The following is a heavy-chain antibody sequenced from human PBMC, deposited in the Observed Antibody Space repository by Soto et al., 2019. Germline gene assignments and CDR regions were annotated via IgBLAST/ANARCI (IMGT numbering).Heavy chain of an antibody. CDR3: ASWEGYSYDSHFAY. CDR2: IYHSGST. J-gene: IGHJ4*02. Sequence: QVQLQESGPGLVKPSGTLSLTCAVSGGSISSSNWWSWVRQPPGKGLEWIGEIYHSGSTNYNPSLKSRVTISVDQSKNQFSLKLRSVTAADKAVYYCASWEGYSYDSHFAYWGQGTLVTVSS. V-gene: IGHV4-4*02. CDR1: GGSISSSNW. D-gene: IGHD5-18*01.